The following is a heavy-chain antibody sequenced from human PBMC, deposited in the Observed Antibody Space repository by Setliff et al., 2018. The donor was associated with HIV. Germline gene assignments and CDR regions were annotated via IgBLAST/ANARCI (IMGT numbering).Heavy chain of an antibody. Sequence: ASVKVSCKASGGAFSDYGISWVRQAPGQGLEWMGRIIPVYITSTYAQKFQGRVTITADESTNTAYMELSSLRSEDTAVYYCASGSHGEGATDYWGLGTLVTVS. J-gene: IGHJ4*02. CDR1: GGAFSDYG. D-gene: IGHD1-26*01. CDR3: ASGSHGEGATDY. CDR2: IIPVYITS. V-gene: IGHV1-69*13.